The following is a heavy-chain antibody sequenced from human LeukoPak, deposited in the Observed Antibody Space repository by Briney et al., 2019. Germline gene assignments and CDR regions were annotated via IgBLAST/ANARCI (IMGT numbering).Heavy chain of an antibody. Sequence: ASVKGSPKTPVYTFTAYHIHWVRQAPGQGLEWMGWISPNDGGTKYIQKFQGRVSMTRDTSITTAYMELSSLTSDDTAVYYCARDSQDFDYWGQGTLVTVSS. CDR3: ARDSQDFDY. CDR1: VYTFTAYH. J-gene: IGHJ4*02. CDR2: ISPNDGGT. V-gene: IGHV1-2*02.